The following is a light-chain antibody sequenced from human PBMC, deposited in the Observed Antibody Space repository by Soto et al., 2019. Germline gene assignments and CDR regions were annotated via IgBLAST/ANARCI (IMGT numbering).Light chain of an antibody. J-gene: IGKJ1*01. Sequence: EIELTQSPGTLSLSPGERATLSCRASQSVSSSHLAWYQQKPGQAPRLLIYGASSRATGIPDRFSGSGSGTDFTLTISRLEPEDFAVYFCHQYGSLGTFGQGTKVEIK. CDR2: GAS. CDR3: HQYGSLGT. CDR1: QSVSSSH. V-gene: IGKV3-20*01.